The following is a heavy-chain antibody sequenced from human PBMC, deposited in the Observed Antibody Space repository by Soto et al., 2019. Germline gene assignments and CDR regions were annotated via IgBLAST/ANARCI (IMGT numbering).Heavy chain of an antibody. CDR3: ARHKKRWLVHYYYYGMDV. CDR1: GYSFTIYW. D-gene: IGHD6-19*01. V-gene: IGHV5-10-1*01. Sequence: RGESLKISCKGSGYSFTIYWISWVRQMPGKGLEWMGRIDPSDSYTNYSPSFQGHVTISAGKSISTAYLQWSSLKASDTAMYYCARHKKRWLVHYYYYGMDVWGQGTTVTVSS. CDR2: IDPSDSYT. J-gene: IGHJ6*02.